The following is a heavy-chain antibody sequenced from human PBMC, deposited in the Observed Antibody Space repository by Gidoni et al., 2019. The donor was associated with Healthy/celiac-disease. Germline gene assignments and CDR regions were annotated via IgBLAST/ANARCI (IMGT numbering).Heavy chain of an antibody. D-gene: IGHD3-3*01. J-gene: IGHJ5*02. CDR1: GGSFSGYS. CDR2: IHHSGST. CDR3: ASRPAHYYDFWSGYHNWFDP. Sequence: QVQLQQWGAGRLKPSETLSLTCAVYGGSFSGYSWRWIRQPPGKGLEWIGEIHHSGSTNYNPSLKSRVTISVDTSKNQFSLQLSSVTAADTSVYYCASRPAHYYDFWSGYHNWFDPWGQGTLVTVSS. V-gene: IGHV4-34*01.